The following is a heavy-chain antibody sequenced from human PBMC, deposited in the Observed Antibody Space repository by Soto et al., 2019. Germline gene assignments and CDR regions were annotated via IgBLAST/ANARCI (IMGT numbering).Heavy chain of an antibody. CDR3: ARRLSNRFEYYYYYGMDV. J-gene: IGHJ6*04. D-gene: IGHD4-4*01. CDR2: IYYSGST. Sequence: PSETLSLTCTVSGGSISSGGYYWSWIRQHPGKGLEWIGYIYYSGSTYYNPSLKSRVTISVDTSKNQFSLKLSSVTAADTAVYYCARRLSNRFEYYYYYGMDVWGKGTTVTVSS. V-gene: IGHV4-31*03. CDR1: GGSISSGGYY.